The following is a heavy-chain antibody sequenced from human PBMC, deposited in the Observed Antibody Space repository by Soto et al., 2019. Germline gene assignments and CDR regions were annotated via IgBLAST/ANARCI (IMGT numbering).Heavy chain of an antibody. CDR2: IIPIFGTA. Sequence: QVQLVQSGAEVKKPGSSVKVSCKASGGTFSSYAISWVRQAPGQGLEWMGGIIPIFGTANYAQKFQGRVTITSDESTSRAYMELSSLRSEDTAVYYCARDQGWYDSSGYYPDAFDIWGRGRMVTVCS. CDR3: ARDQGWYDSSGYYPDAFDI. D-gene: IGHD3-22*01. J-gene: IGHJ3*02. CDR1: GGTFSSYA. V-gene: IGHV1-69*01.